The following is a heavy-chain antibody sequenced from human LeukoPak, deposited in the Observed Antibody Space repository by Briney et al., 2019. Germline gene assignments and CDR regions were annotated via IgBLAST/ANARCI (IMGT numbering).Heavy chain of an antibody. V-gene: IGHV4-61*01. CDR3: VRDRTRSTRGSFDI. D-gene: IGHD1-1*01. J-gene: IGHJ3*02. CDR2: MSDSGST. CDR1: GYSISSGYY. Sequence: PSETLSLTCTVSGYSISSGYYWGWIRQPPGKGLEWIGYMSDSGSTNCNPSLKSRVTISLDTSKNQFSLKLSSVTAADAAVYFCVRDRTRSTRGSFDIWGQGKMVTVSS.